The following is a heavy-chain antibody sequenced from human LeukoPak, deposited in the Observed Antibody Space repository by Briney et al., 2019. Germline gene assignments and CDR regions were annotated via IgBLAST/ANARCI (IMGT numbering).Heavy chain of an antibody. D-gene: IGHD2-21*02. CDR2: MDRAGKK. J-gene: IGHJ3*02. Sequence: GGSLRLSCLASGFTVSSTDMTWVRQTPGKGLDWVSFMDRAGKKYYVDSVRGRFNLSRDTSQKVVYLEINNLRAEDTAVYYCAAGGLTAERHAFEIWGHGTVVT. CDR1: GFTVSSTD. CDR3: AAGGLTAERHAFEI. V-gene: IGHV3-53*01.